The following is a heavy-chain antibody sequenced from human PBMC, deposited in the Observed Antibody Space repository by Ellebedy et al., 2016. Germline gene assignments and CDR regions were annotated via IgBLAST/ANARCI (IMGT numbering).Heavy chain of an antibody. CDR3: AGGVGYITDY. Sequence: GGSLRLSXAASGFTFSSYSMNWVRQAPGKGLEWVSSISSSSSYIYYADSVKGRFTISRDNAKNSLYLQMNSLKVEDTAVYYCAGGVGYITDYWGQGTLVTVSS. CDR1: GFTFSSYS. CDR2: ISSSSSYI. D-gene: IGHD5-18*01. J-gene: IGHJ4*02. V-gene: IGHV3-21*01.